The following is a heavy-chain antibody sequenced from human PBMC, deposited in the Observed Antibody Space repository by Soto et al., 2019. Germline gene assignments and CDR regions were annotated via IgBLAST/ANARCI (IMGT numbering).Heavy chain of an antibody. CDR2: ISSRGTAK. D-gene: IGHD2-2*01. CDR3: ARDNGRGYAMDV. CDR1: GFTFSNYE. J-gene: IGHJ6*02. V-gene: IGHV3-48*03. Sequence: GGSLRLSCAASGFTFSNYEMNWVRQAPGKGLEWISYISSRGTAKYHADSVKGRFTISRDNAKNSLYLQMNSLRDEDTAVYYCARDNGRGYAMDVWGQGTTVTVSS.